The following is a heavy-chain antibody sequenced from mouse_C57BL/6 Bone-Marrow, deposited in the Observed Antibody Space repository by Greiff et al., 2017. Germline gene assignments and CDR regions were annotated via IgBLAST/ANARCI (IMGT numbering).Heavy chain of an antibody. V-gene: IGHV1-7*01. Sequence: VKLMESGAELAKPGASVKLSCKASGYTFTSYWMHWVKQRPGQGLEWIGYINPSSGYTKFNQKFKDKATWTAYKSSSTAYMQLSSLKYEDSAVYYCARWILLYYFDYWGQGTTLSVSS. CDR2: INPSSGYT. CDR3: ARWILLYYFDY. J-gene: IGHJ2*01. CDR1: GYTFTSYW.